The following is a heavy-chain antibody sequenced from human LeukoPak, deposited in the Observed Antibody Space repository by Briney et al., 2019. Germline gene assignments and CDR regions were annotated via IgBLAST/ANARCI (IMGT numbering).Heavy chain of an antibody. Sequence: ASVKVSCKASGYTFTSHDVNWVRQATGQGLEWMGWMNPNSGNTGYAQKFQGRVTITRNNSISTVYMELSSLRSEDTAVYYCARFGQTYGDYDTYWFDPWGQGTLVTVSS. CDR1: GYTFTSHD. V-gene: IGHV1-8*03. CDR3: ARFGQTYGDYDTYWFDP. D-gene: IGHD4-17*01. CDR2: MNPNSGNT. J-gene: IGHJ5*02.